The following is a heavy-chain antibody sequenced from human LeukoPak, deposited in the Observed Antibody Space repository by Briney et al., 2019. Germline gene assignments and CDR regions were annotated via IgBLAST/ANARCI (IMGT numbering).Heavy chain of an antibody. CDR3: AKRGHYSINWYHYFDY. J-gene: IGHJ4*02. CDR2: ISSSGSTI. Sequence: PGGSLRLSCAASGFTFSSYEMNWVRQAPGKGLEWVSYISSSGSTIYYADSVKGRFTISRDNSKNTLFLQMNSLRPDDTAVYYCAKRGHYSINWYHYFDYWGQGTLVTVSS. V-gene: IGHV3-48*03. CDR1: GFTFSSYE. D-gene: IGHD6-13*01.